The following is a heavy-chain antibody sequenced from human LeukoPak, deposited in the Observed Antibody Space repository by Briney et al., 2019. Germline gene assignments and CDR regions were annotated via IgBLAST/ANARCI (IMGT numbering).Heavy chain of an antibody. CDR2: IYASGIT. V-gene: IGHV4-61*02. CDR3: ARDYYDITGYYRFDP. D-gene: IGHD3-22*01. CDR1: GGSISNDKYY. J-gene: IGHJ5*02. Sequence: PSETLSLTCTVSGGSISNDKYYWSWIRQSAGKGLEWIGRIYASGITNYNPSLKSRVTISLDTSKNQFSLELSSVTAADTAMYYCARDYYDITGYYRFDPWGQGTLVTVSS.